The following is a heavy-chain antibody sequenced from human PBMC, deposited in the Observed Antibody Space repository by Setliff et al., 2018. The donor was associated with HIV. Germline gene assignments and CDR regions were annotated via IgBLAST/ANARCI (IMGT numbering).Heavy chain of an antibody. CDR2: INPNNGDT. CDR3: ARDLDEAVKDADNYVPLDL. Sequence: GGSVKVSCKASGYNFTNYGIGWVRQAPGQGLEYLGWINPNNGDTNYAQKFQGRVTMTRDTSISTAYMEVSRLRSDDTAVYYCARDLDEAVKDADNYVPLDLWGQGTLVTVS. V-gene: IGHV1-2*02. CDR1: GYNFTNYG. J-gene: IGHJ5*02. D-gene: IGHD3-16*01.